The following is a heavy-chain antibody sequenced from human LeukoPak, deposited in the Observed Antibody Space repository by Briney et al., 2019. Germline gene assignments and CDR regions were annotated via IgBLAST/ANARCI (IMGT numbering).Heavy chain of an antibody. V-gene: IGHV4-31*03. CDR3: ARLHQDGPRYYYYYMDV. D-gene: IGHD5-24*01. J-gene: IGHJ6*03. CDR2: IYYSGST. Sequence: SETLSLTCTVSGGSISSGGYYWSWIRQHPGKGLEWIGYIYYSGSTYYNPSLKSRVTISVDTSKNQFSLKLSSVTAADTAVYYCARLHQDGPRYYYYYMDVWGKGTTVTVSS. CDR1: GGSISSGGYY.